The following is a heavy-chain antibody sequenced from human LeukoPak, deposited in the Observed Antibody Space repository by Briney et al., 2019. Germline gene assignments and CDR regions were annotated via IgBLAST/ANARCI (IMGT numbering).Heavy chain of an antibody. Sequence: SETLSLTCTVSGVSISSYHWSWIRQPPVKGLEWIGYIYNSGNTNYNPSLKSRVTIVDTSKNQVSLKLSSVTAADTAVYYCARKDGDYWGQGILVTVSS. J-gene: IGHJ4*02. CDR2: IYNSGNT. CDR3: ARKDGDY. CDR1: GVSISSYH. D-gene: IGHD2-15*01. V-gene: IGHV4-59*01.